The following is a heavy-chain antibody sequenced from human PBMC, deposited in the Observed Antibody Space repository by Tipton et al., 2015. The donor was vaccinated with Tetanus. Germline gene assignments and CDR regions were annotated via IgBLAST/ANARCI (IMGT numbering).Heavy chain of an antibody. CDR3: ARDVYSGIAGLAPDY. V-gene: IGHV1-18*04. CDR1: GYTFTSYG. D-gene: IGHD6-13*01. CDR2: ISAYNGNT. Sequence: QLVQSGAEVKKPGASVKVSCKASGYTFTSYGISWVRQAPGHGLEWMGWISAYNGNTNYAQKLQGRVTMTTDTSTSTAYMELRSLGSDDTAVYYCARDVYSGIAGLAPDYWGQGTLVTVSS. J-gene: IGHJ4*02.